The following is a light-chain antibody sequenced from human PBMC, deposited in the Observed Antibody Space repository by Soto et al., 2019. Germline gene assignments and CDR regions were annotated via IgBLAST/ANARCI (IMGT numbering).Light chain of an antibody. V-gene: IGLV1-44*01. J-gene: IGLJ1*01. CDR2: SNS. CDR1: SSNIGGNT. CDR3: ATWDDGLSAYA. Sequence: QSVLTQPPSASGTPGQRVTFSCSGSSSNIGGNTVSWFQYLPRTAPKLLIFSNSQRPSGVPDRFSGAKSGTSASLAISGLQSEDEANYYCATWDDGLSAYAFGPGTKLTVL.